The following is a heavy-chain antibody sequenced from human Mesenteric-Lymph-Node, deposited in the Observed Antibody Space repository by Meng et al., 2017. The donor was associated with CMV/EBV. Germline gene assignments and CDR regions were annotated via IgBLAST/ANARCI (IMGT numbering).Heavy chain of an antibody. Sequence: SETLSLTCTVSGYPISSITSGYYWGWIRQPPGKGLEWIGSIYHSGSTYYNPSLKSRVTISVDTSKNQFSLKLSSVTAADTAVYYCARDPGRLELPPLLRAPHFDLWGRGTLVTVSS. CDR3: ARDPGRLELPPLLRAPHFDL. D-gene: IGHD1-7*01. CDR1: GYPISSITSGYY. CDR2: IYHSGST. J-gene: IGHJ2*01. V-gene: IGHV4-38-2*02.